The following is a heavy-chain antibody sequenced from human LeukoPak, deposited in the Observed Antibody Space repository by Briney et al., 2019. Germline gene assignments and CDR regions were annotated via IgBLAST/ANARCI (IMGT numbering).Heavy chain of an antibody. CDR1: GYTFTGYY. CDR2: INPNSGGT. D-gene: IGHD2-21*02. CDR3: ARSEKAFCGGVCDNYHMDV. J-gene: IGHJ6*03. V-gene: IGHV1-2*02. Sequence: ASVKVSCKASGYTFTGYYMHWVRQAPGQGLEWMGWINPNSGGTNSAQKFQGRVTMTRDTSISIAYMELSRLRSDDTAVYYCARSEKAFCGGVCDNYHMDVWGKGTTVTVSS.